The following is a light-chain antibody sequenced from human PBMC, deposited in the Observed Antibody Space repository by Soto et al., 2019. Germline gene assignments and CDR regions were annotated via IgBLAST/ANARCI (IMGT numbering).Light chain of an antibody. V-gene: IGLV4-60*02. CDR3: ETWYSNTHKV. CDR2: LDRSGSY. Sequence: QLVLTQSSSASASLGSSVKLTCILSSGHSTYIIAWHQQQPGKAPRFLMTLDRSGSYNRGSGVPDRFSGSSAGADRYLTISNLQFEDEGDYYCETWYSNTHKVFGGGTKLTVL. CDR1: SGHSTYI. J-gene: IGLJ3*02.